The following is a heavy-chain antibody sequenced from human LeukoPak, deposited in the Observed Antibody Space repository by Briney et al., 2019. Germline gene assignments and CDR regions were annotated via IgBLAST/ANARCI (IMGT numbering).Heavy chain of an antibody. Sequence: SETLSLTCAVYGGSFSGYYRSWIRQPPGKGLEWIGETNHSGSTNYNPSLKSRVTISVDTSKNQFSLKLSSVTAADTAVYYCARGYYYGSGSYSWFDPWGQGTLVTVSS. V-gene: IGHV4-34*01. D-gene: IGHD3-10*01. CDR3: ARGYYYGSGSYSWFDP. CDR1: GGSFSGYY. J-gene: IGHJ5*02. CDR2: TNHSGST.